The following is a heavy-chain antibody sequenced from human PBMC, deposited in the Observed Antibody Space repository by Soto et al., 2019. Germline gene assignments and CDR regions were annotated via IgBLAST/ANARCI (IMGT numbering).Heavy chain of an antibody. J-gene: IGHJ4*02. V-gene: IGHV4-31*03. CDR3: ARGYRQSGYSSSWVFDY. CDR1: GGSINSGGYY. D-gene: IGHD6-13*01. CDR2: VYYSGST. Sequence: QVQLRESGPGLVKPSQTLSLTCTVSGGSINSGGYYWHWLRQHPGKGLEWIGYVYYSGSTYYHPSLRSGVIISPNTSENHFSLRRSSVTAAETAVYFCARGYRQSGYSSSWVFDYWGQGTLGNVSS.